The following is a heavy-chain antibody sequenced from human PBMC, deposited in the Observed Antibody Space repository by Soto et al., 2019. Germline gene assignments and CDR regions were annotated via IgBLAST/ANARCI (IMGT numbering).Heavy chain of an antibody. V-gene: IGHV3-23*01. CDR1: GFTFSSYA. CDR3: AKGRRHGVDTEDY. CDR2: ISGSGGST. D-gene: IGHD5-18*01. J-gene: IGHJ4*02. Sequence: XVSLRLSCAASGFTFSSYAMSWVRQAPGKGLEWVSAISGSGGSTYYADSVKGRFTISRDNSKNTLYLQMNSLRAEDTAVYYCAKGRRHGVDTEDYWGQGTLVTVSS.